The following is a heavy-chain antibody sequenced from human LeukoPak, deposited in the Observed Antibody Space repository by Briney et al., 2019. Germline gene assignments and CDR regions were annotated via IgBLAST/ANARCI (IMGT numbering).Heavy chain of an antibody. CDR2: IIPIFGTA. J-gene: IGHJ6*03. Sequence: ASVKVSCKASGGTFSSYAISWVRQAPGQGLEWMGGIIPIFGTANYAQKFQGRVTITADESTSTAYMELSSLRSEDTAVYYCARGGYCSGGSCYSSWYYYYMDVWGKGTTVTVSS. CDR1: GGTFSSYA. CDR3: ARGGYCSGGSCYSSWYYYYMDV. D-gene: IGHD2-15*01. V-gene: IGHV1-69*13.